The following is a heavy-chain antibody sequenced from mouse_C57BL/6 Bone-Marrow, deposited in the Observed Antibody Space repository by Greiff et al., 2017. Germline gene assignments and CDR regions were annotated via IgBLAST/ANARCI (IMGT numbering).Heavy chain of an antibody. V-gene: IGHV1-82*01. D-gene: IGHD1-1*01. J-gene: IGHJ1*03. CDR2: IYPGDGDT. CDR3: AREEVYYGSSYDWYFDV. CDR1: GYAFSSSW. Sequence: QVQLQQSGPELVKPGASVKLSCKASGYAFSSSWMNWVKQRPGKGLEWIGRIYPGDGDTNYNGKFTGKATLTADKSSSTAYMQLSSLTSEDSAVYFCAREEVYYGSSYDWYFDVWGTGTTVTVSS.